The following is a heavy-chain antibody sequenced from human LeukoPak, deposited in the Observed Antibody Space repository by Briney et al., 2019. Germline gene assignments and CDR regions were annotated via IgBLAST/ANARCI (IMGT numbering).Heavy chain of an antibody. J-gene: IGHJ4*02. Sequence: GASVKVSCKASGYTFTSYGISWVRQAPGQGLEWMGWISAYNGNTNYAQKLQGRVTMTTDTSTSTAYMELRSLRSDDTAVYYCARGRLIAVAPAGPDYWGQGTPVTVSS. CDR3: ARGRLIAVAPAGPDY. V-gene: IGHV1-18*01. CDR2: ISAYNGNT. CDR1: GYTFTSYG. D-gene: IGHD6-19*01.